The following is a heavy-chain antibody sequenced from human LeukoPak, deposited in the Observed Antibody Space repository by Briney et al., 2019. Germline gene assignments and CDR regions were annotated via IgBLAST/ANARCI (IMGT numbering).Heavy chain of an antibody. CDR1: GFTFDDYA. Sequence: PGGSLRLSCAASGFTFDDYAMHWVRQAPGKGLEWVSLTSGDGGSTYYADSVKGRFTISRDNSKNSLYLQMNSLRTEDTALYYRAKDGYGDYAAYFDYWGQGTLVTVSS. V-gene: IGHV3-43*02. J-gene: IGHJ4*02. CDR2: TSGDGGST. CDR3: AKDGYGDYAAYFDY. D-gene: IGHD4-17*01.